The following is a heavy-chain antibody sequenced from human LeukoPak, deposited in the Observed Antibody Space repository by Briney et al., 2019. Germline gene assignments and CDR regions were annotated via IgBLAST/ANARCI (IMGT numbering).Heavy chain of an antibody. CDR2: IYSGGST. Sequence: GGSLRLSCAASGFTVSSNYMSWVRQAPGKGLEWVSVIYSGGSTYYADSVKGRFTISRDNSKNTLYLQMNSLRAEDTAVYYCAKGRGWIEYYFDYWGQGTLVTVSS. CDR1: GFTVSSNY. D-gene: IGHD5-12*01. J-gene: IGHJ4*02. CDR3: AKGRGWIEYYFDY. V-gene: IGHV3-66*01.